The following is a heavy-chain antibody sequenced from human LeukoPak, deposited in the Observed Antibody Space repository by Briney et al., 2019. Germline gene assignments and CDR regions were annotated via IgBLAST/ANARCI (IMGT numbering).Heavy chain of an antibody. CDR1: GYTFTGYY. CDR3: ARGPLCGESSRDAFDI. Sequence: ASVKVSCKASGYTFTGYYMHWVRQAPGQGLEWMGWINPNSGGTNYAQKFQGRVTMTRDTSISTAYMELSRLRSDDTAVYYCARGPLCGESSRDAFDIWGQGTMVTVSS. V-gene: IGHV1-2*02. CDR2: INPNSGGT. J-gene: IGHJ3*02. D-gene: IGHD3-10*02.